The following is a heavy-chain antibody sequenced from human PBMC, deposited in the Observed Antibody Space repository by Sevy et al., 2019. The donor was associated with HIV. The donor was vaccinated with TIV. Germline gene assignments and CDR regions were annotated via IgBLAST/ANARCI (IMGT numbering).Heavy chain of an antibody. Sequence: GGSLRLSCAASGFTFSSYSMNWVRQAPGKGLEWVSSISSSSSYIYYADSVKGRFTISRDNAKNSLYLQMNSLRAEDTAGYYCARGRKVATYYYYYYMDVWGKGTTVTVSS. J-gene: IGHJ6*03. V-gene: IGHV3-21*01. CDR3: ARGRKVATYYYYYYMDV. CDR1: GFTFSSYS. CDR2: ISSSSSYI. D-gene: IGHD5-12*01.